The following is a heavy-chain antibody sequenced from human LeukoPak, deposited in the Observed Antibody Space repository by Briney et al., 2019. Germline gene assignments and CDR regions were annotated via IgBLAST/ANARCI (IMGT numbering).Heavy chain of an antibody. CDR2: IRSKAYGGTP. D-gene: IGHD3-16*01. Sequence: GRSLRLSCTASGFTFGDHPMSWVRQAPGKGLEWITFIRSKAYGGTPEYAASVRGRFTISRDDSKNIAYLQMNSLKTEDTAMYYCTRSTYSSTYYVVFDYWGQGTLATVSS. J-gene: IGHJ4*02. CDR1: GFTFGDHP. CDR3: TRSTYSSTYYVVFDY. V-gene: IGHV3-49*02.